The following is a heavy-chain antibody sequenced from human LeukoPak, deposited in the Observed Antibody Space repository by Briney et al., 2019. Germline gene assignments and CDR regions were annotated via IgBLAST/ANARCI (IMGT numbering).Heavy chain of an antibody. CDR2: INPNSGGT. J-gene: IGHJ4*02. V-gene: IGHV1-2*02. CDR1: GYTFTGYY. D-gene: IGHD1-26*01. CDR3: ARDQWELLNYFDY. Sequence: ASVKVSCKASGYTFTGYYMHWVRQAPGQGLEWMGWINPNSGGTNYAQKFQGRVTMTRGTSISTAYMELSRLRSDDTAVYYCARDQWELLNYFDYWGQGTLVTVSS.